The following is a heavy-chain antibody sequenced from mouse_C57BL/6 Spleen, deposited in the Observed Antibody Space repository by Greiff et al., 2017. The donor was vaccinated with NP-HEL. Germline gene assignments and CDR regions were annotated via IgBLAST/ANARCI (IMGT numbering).Heavy chain of an antibody. CDR2: IYPGSGST. Sequence: QVQLQQPGAELVKPGATVKMSCKASGYTFTSYWITWVKQRPGQGLEWIGDIYPGSGSTNYNEKFKSKATLTVDTSSSTAYMQLSSLTSEDSAVYYCARLPATVGYFDVWGTGTTVTVSS. CDR1: GYTFTSYW. CDR3: ARLPATVGYFDV. V-gene: IGHV1-55*01. J-gene: IGHJ1*03. D-gene: IGHD1-1*01.